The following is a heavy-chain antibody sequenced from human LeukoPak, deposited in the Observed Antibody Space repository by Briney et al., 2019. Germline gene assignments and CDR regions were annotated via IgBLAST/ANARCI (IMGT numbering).Heavy chain of an antibody. J-gene: IGHJ4*02. CDR3: ARLPGMATIDY. CDR2: IIPILGIA. Sequence: GASVKVSCKASGGTFSSYAISWVRQAPGQGLEWMGRIIPILGIANYAQKFQGRVTITADKSTSTAYMELSSLRSEDTAVYYCARLPGMATIDYWGQGTLVTVSS. V-gene: IGHV1-69*04. D-gene: IGHD5-24*01. CDR1: GGTFSSYA.